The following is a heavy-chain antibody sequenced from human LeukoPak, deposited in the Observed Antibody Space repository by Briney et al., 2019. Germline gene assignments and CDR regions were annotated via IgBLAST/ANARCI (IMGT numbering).Heavy chain of an antibody. V-gene: IGHV1-8*03. J-gene: IGHJ4*02. Sequence: ASVKVSCKASGYTFTTYDINWVRQAPGQGREWMGWMNPNSGYTSYAQTFQGRVTITRDTSISTAYMELSSLRSEDTAVYYWARVAGSIDYWGQGTLVTVSS. D-gene: IGHD6-19*01. CDR2: MNPNSGYT. CDR1: GYTFTTYD. CDR3: ARVAGSIDY.